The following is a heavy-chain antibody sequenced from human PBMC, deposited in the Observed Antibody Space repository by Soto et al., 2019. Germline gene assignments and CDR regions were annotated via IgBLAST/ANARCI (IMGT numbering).Heavy chain of an antibody. CDR2: VSVDNGNT. V-gene: IGHV1-18*01. Sequence: ASVKVSCKASQFNLDTFRTSVVQWVRQARGQGLEWMGWVSVDNGNTNYAQKLQGRVTMTTDTSTSTAYMELRSLRSDDTAVYYCARTRYGDYEFWFDPWGQGTLVTVSS. D-gene: IGHD4-17*01. CDR1: QFNLDTFRTSV. CDR3: ARTRYGDYEFWFDP. J-gene: IGHJ5*02.